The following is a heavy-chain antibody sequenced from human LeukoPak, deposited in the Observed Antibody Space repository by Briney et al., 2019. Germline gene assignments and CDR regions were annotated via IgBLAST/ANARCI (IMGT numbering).Heavy chain of an antibody. D-gene: IGHD3-16*02. CDR2: IIPILGTA. CDR3: ASTASVQPSFFDY. V-gene: IGHV1-69*01. J-gene: IGHJ4*02. Sequence: GASVTVSCTASGGTFSSYAISWVRQAPGQGLEWMGGIIPILGTANYAQKFQGRVTITADESTSTAYMELSSLRSEDTAVYYCASTASVQPSFFDYWGQGTLVTVSS. CDR1: GGTFSSYA.